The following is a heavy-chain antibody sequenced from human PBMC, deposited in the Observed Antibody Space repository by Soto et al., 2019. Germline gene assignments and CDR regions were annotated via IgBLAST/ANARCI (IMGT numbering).Heavy chain of an antibody. CDR1: GYSFTSYW. CDR3: ARHTGQYEFSTYYYYYGMDV. Sequence: GESLKISCKGSGYSFTSYWISWMRQMPGKGLEWMGRIDPSDSYTNYSPSFQGHGTISADKSISTAYLQWSSLKASDTAMYYCARHTGQYEFSTYYYYYGMDVWGQGTTVTVSS. D-gene: IGHD3-16*01. J-gene: IGHJ6*02. CDR2: IDPSDSYT. V-gene: IGHV5-10-1*01.